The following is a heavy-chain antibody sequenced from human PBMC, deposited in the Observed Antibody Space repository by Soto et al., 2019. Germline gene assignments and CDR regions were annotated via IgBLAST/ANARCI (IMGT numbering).Heavy chain of an antibody. J-gene: IGHJ4*02. V-gene: IGHV4-59*01. Sequence: KTSETLSLTCSISVGSISGSYWSWIRQSPGKGLEWLGYVYYTGSTNYSPSLRSRVSISVDTSKNEFSLILSSVTAADTAVYFCARSVAVPGAHIDYWGQGTKVTVSS. D-gene: IGHD6-19*01. CDR3: ARSVAVPGAHIDY. CDR2: VYYTGST. CDR1: VGSISGSY.